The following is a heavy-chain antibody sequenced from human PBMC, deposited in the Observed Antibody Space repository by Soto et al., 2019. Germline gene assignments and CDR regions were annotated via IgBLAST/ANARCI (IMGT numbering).Heavy chain of an antibody. Sequence: GGSLRLSCAASGFTFSSYGMHWVRQAPGKGLEWVAVISYDGSNKYYADSVKGRFTISRDNSKNTLYLQMNSLRAEDTAVYYCAKALGQWLGPSSFWGQGTMVTVSS. D-gene: IGHD6-19*01. CDR2: ISYDGSNK. CDR1: GFTFSSYG. CDR3: AKALGQWLGPSSF. V-gene: IGHV3-30*18. J-gene: IGHJ3*01.